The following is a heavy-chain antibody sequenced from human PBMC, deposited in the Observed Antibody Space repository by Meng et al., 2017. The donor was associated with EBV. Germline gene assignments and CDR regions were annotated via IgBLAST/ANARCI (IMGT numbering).Heavy chain of an antibody. Sequence: EVPLGGSGGGLVQPGGSLKLSCGASGFIFRDSAMHWVRQASGKGLEWVGRVETKTSKYATAYAASVKGRFSVSRDDSKNMVFLEMNSLKTEDTARYYCWGDLNYGSYWGQGTLVTVSS. CDR2: VETKTSKYAT. V-gene: IGHV3-73*01. CDR3: WGDLNYGSY. J-gene: IGHJ4*02. D-gene: IGHD3-16*01. CDR1: GFIFRDSA.